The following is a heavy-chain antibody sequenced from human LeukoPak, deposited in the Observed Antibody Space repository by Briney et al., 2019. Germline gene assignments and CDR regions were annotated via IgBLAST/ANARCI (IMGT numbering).Heavy chain of an antibody. Sequence: GGTLRLSCAASGFTFSTYGMSWVRQTPGKGLEGVSAITAGGGSTYYADSVKGRFTISRDNSRNTLYLQMNSLRAEDTAVYYCASVGGYYFFYFDYWGQGTLVTVSS. CDR3: ASVGGYYFFYFDY. J-gene: IGHJ4*02. CDR2: ITAGGGST. V-gene: IGHV3-23*01. D-gene: IGHD3-22*01. CDR1: GFTFSTYG.